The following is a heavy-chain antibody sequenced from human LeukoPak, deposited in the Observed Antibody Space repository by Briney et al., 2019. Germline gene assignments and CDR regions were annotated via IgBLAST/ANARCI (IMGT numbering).Heavy chain of an antibody. CDR2: IYTSGST. Sequence: PSETLSFTCTVSGGSISSYYWSWIRQPAGKGLEWIGRIYTSGSTNYNPSLKSRVTMSVDTSKNQFSLKLSSVTAADTAVYYCARTSPGGSGWYPFGYYYYYMDVWGKGTTVTISS. V-gene: IGHV4-4*07. CDR1: GGSISSYY. CDR3: ARTSPGGSGWYPFGYYYYYMDV. D-gene: IGHD6-19*01. J-gene: IGHJ6*03.